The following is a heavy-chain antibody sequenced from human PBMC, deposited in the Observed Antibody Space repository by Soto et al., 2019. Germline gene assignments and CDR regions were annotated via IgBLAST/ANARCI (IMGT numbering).Heavy chain of an antibody. CDR3: ARPLRDRNLYHGMAG. CDR1: GGAFSKYA. V-gene: IGHV1-69*01. D-gene: IGHD3-22*01. Sequence: QVQLVQSGAEVRKPGSSVKVSCKASGGAFSKYAFTWVRQAPGQGLEWLGGIVPMFGTPNYAQKFQGRVTISADESTTSAYMELTSLRSEDTAVYFCARPLRDRNLYHGMAGWGQGTTVTVSS. CDR2: IVPMFGTP. J-gene: IGHJ6*02.